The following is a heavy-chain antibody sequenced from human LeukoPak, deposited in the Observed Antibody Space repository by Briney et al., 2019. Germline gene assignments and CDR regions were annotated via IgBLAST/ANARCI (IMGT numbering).Heavy chain of an antibody. CDR2: SSWNSGSI. D-gene: IGHD2-2*01. Sequence: PGGSLRLACSASGFTFDDYAMHWVRRARGRGLGWVSGSSWNSGSIGYADSVKGRFTISRDNAKNSLYLQMHSLRAEDTALYYCAKDRRGLYQLPFAFDIWGQGTMVIVSS. CDR1: GFTFDDYA. J-gene: IGHJ3*02. CDR3: AKDRRGLYQLPFAFDI. V-gene: IGHV3-9*01.